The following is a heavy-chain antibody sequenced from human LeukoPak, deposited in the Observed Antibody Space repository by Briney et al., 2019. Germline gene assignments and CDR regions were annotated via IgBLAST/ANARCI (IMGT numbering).Heavy chain of an antibody. Sequence: PSETLSLTCTVSGGSISNYYWSWIRQPPGKGLEWIGYIYYSGSTNYNPSLKSRVTISVDTSKNQFSLRLNSVTAADTAVYYCARGRPKSYCSSTSCHPGGFDYWGQGTLVTVSS. V-gene: IGHV4-59*08. J-gene: IGHJ4*02. CDR1: GGSISNYY. CDR3: ARGRPKSYCSSTSCHPGGFDY. CDR2: IYYSGST. D-gene: IGHD2-2*01.